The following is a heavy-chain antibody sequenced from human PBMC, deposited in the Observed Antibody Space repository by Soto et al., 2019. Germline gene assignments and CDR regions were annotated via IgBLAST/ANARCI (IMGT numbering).Heavy chain of an antibody. CDR3: CGPSTVTINWFFYL. V-gene: IGHV3-66*01. CDR2: IYGGGRT. Sequence: EVQLVESGGGLVQPGGSLRLSCAASGFTVSSNYMSWVRQAPGKGLEWVSIIYGGGRTNYADSVKGRFTVSRDNYKNTLYLQMNSLRAEDTSMYYCCGPSTVTINWFFYLWGRGTLVTVSS. J-gene: IGHJ2*01. CDR1: GFTVSSNY. D-gene: IGHD4-17*01.